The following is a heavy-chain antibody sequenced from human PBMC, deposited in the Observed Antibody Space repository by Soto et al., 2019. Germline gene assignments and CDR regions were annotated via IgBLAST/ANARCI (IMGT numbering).Heavy chain of an antibody. CDR3: ARAAAYFYDSSRAVLGF. J-gene: IGHJ4*03. V-gene: IGHV3-33*01. CDR1: GFTFSSYG. CDR2: IWSDGGNK. Sequence: QVQLVESGGGVVQPGRSLRLSCAASGFTFSSYGMNWVRQAPGKGLEWVAVIWSDGGNKYYADSVKGLFTISRDNIKNTLYLQNNSLRAEDTAVYYCARAAAYFYDSSRAVLGFWGQGNLVNVSS. D-gene: IGHD3-22*01.